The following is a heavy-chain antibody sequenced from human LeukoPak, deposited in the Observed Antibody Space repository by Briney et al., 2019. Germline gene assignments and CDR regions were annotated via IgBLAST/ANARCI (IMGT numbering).Heavy chain of an antibody. CDR1: GGSIRSTSYY. J-gene: IGHJ4*02. D-gene: IGHD4-17*01. CDR2: IYYSGST. V-gene: IGHV4-39*07. Sequence: SETLSLTCTVSGGSIRSTSYYWGWIRQPPGKGLEWIGSIYYSGSTNYNPSLKSRVTISVDTSKNQFSLKLSSVTAADTAVYYCARGPYGMLDYWGQGTLVTVSS. CDR3: ARGPYGMLDY.